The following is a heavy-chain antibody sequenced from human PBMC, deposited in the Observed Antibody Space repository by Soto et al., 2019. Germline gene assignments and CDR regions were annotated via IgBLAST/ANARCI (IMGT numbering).Heavy chain of an antibody. J-gene: IGHJ6*02. V-gene: IGHV1-2*04. CDR1: GYTFTGYY. D-gene: IGHD3-10*01. CDR3: ARDSITMVRGVPTYYYYYYGTDV. CDR2: INPNSGGT. Sequence: QVQLVQSGAEVKKPGASVKVSCKASGYTFTGYYMHWVRQAPGQGLEWMGWINPNSGGTNYAQKFQGWVNMTRDTSISTAYMELRRLRSDDTAVYYCARDSITMVRGVPTYYYYYYGTDVWGQGTTVTVSS.